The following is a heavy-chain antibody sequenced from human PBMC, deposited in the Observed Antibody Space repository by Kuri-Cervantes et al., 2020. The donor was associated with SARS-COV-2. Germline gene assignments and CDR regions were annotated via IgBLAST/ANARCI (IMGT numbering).Heavy chain of an antibody. J-gene: IGHJ6*02. CDR3: AIMTATVTTSDYYYGMDV. CDR2: IKQDGSEK. Sequence: GGSLRLSCAASGFTFSSYWMSWVRQAPGKGLEWVANIKQDGSEKYYVDSVKGRFTISRDNAKNSLYLQMNSLRAEDTAVYYCAIMTATVTTSDYYYGMDVWGQGTTVTVSS. CDR1: GFTFSSYW. V-gene: IGHV3-7*01. D-gene: IGHD4-11*01.